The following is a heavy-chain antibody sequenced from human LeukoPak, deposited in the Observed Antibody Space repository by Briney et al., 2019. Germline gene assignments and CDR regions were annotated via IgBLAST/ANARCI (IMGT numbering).Heavy chain of an antibody. CDR1: GYTFTGYY. CDR3: ARGGSWYLPYYYYYMDV. D-gene: IGHD6-13*01. Sequence: ASVKVSCKASGYTFTGYYMHWVRQAPGQGLEWMGWINPNSGGTNYAQKFQGRVTMTRDTSISTAYMELSRLRSDDTAVYYCARGGSWYLPYYYYYMDVWGKGTTVTISS. CDR2: INPNSGGT. J-gene: IGHJ6*03. V-gene: IGHV1-2*02.